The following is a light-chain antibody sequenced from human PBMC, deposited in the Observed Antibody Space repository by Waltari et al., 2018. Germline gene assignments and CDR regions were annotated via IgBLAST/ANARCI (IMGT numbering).Light chain of an antibody. V-gene: IGLV1-44*01. CDR1: SSNIGSNT. CDR2: INT. CDR3: AAWDDSRGYV. Sequence: QSVLTQPPSASGTPGQRVTISCSGSSSNIGSNTVSWYQQLPAPAPKPLTYINTQQPSGVPDRFSGSKSGNSASLDISGLQSEDEADYYCAAWDDSRGYVVGTGTKGTVL. J-gene: IGLJ1*01.